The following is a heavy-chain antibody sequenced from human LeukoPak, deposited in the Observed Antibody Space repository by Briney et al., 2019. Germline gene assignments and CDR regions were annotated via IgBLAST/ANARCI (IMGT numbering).Heavy chain of an antibody. CDR2: INSDGSST. Sequence: GGSLRLSCAASGFTFSSYWMHWVRQAPGKGLVWVSRINSDGSSTSYADFVKGRFTISRDNAKNTLYLQMNSLRAEDTAVYYCARLTSGSYPYYYYGMDVWGQGTTVTVSS. V-gene: IGHV3-74*01. D-gene: IGHD1-26*01. CDR3: ARLTSGSYPYYYYGMDV. CDR1: GFTFSSYW. J-gene: IGHJ6*02.